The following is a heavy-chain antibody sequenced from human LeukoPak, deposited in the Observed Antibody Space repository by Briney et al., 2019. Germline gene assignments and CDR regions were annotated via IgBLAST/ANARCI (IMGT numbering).Heavy chain of an antibody. Sequence: GGSLRLSCAASGFTFSSYGMHWVRQAPCKGLDLAAVISYDGSNKYYADSVKGRFTISRDNSKNTLYLQMNSLRAEDMAVYYCAKVRRIAVAGSDAFDIWGQGTMVTVSS. CDR2: ISYDGSNK. CDR1: GFTFSSYG. D-gene: IGHD6-19*01. J-gene: IGHJ3*02. CDR3: AKVRRIAVAGSDAFDI. V-gene: IGHV3-30*18.